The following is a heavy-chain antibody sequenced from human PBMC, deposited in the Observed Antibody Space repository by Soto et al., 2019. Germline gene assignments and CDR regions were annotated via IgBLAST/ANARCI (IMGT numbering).Heavy chain of an antibody. V-gene: IGHV3-7*01. CDR2: IKRDGSET. Sequence: EVQLVEFGGGLVQPGGSLSLSCAAPTFIFSTYWMTWVRQAPGKGLECVANIKRDGSETHYADSVKGRFTISRDNAKNSLYVQINSMRVEHTAVYYSVEDGNNWNELVYSAHRTLATASS. D-gene: IGHD1-20*01. CDR3: VEDGNNWNELVY. CDR1: TFIFSTYW. J-gene: IGHJ4*01.